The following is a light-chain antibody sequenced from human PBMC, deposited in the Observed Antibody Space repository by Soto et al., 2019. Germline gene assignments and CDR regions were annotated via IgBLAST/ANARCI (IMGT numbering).Light chain of an antibody. V-gene: IGLV2-11*01. CDR3: CSYAGTYSYV. J-gene: IGLJ1*01. Sequence: QSVLTQAASVSGSPGQSITISCTGTSSDVGAYDYVTWYQQHPGKAPKVMIYDVSKRPSGVPDRFSGSKSGNTASLTISGLQAEDEADYYCCSYAGTYSYVFGTGTKLTVL. CDR1: SSDVGAYDY. CDR2: DVS.